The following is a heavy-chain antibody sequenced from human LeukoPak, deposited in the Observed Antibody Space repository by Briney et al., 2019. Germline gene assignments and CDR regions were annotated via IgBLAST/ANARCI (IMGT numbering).Heavy chain of an antibody. J-gene: IGHJ4*02. CDR3: AKGSTSSRPYYFDY. V-gene: IGHV1-24*01. Sequence: ASVKVSCKVSGYTLTEVSIHWVRQAPGKGLEWMGGFDPEDGETIYAQKFQGRVTMTEDTSTDTSYMDLSSLRSEDTAVYYCAKGSTSSRPYYFDYWGQGALVTVSS. CDR2: FDPEDGET. CDR1: GYTLTEVS. D-gene: IGHD2-2*01.